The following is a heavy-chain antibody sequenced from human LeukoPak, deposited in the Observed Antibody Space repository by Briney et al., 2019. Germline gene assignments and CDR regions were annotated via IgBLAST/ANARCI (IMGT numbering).Heavy chain of an antibody. D-gene: IGHD3-10*01. J-gene: IGHJ4*02. CDR2: ISSNGGST. CDR3: ARASRWDYGSGSYPDY. CDR1: GFTFSSYA. Sequence: GGSLRLSCAASGFTFSSYAMHWVRQAPGKGLEYVSAISSNGGSTYHANSVKGRFTISRDNSKNTLYLQMGSLRAEDMAVYYCARASRWDYGSGSYPDYWGQGALVTVSS. V-gene: IGHV3-64*01.